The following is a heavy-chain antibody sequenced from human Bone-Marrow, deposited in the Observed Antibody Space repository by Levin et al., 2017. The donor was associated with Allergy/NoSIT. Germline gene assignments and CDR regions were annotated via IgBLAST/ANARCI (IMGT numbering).Heavy chain of an antibody. CDR3: ATRMYCSSITCDDDDWYFDL. CDR1: GSLLSDLS. CDR2: FGGADRKG. D-gene: IGHD2-2*01. J-gene: IGHJ2*01. V-gene: IGHV1-24*01. Sequence: GGSLRLSCTISGSLLSDLSVHWVRQAPGKGLEWMGDFGGADRKGTYTQKFHGRVILTEDTSTQTAYMELSGLRSEDTAVYYCATRMYCSSITCDDDDWYFDLWGRGTLVTVSS.